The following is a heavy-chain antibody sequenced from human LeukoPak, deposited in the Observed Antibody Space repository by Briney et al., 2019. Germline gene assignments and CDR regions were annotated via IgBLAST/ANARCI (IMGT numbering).Heavy chain of an antibody. CDR2: IYSSGST. J-gene: IGHJ4*02. CDR1: GGSNSSSSYY. CDR3: ARTDNSGYYIDY. V-gene: IGHV4-31*11. Sequence: PSQTLSLTCAVSGGSNSSSSYYWSWIRQHPGKGLEWIGYIYSSGSTYYNPSLKSRVTISLDTSKNQFSLELSSVTAADTAVFYCARTDNSGYYIDYCGQGTLVTVSS. D-gene: IGHD3-22*01.